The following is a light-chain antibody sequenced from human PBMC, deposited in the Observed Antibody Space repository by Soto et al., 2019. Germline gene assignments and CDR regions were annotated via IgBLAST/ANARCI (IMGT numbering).Light chain of an antibody. CDR2: EAS. V-gene: IGLV2-8*01. CDR1: NNDVGGFSY. CDR3: GSYTGSTTFV. J-gene: IGLJ2*01. Sequence: QSALTQPPSASGSPGQSVTISCTGTNNDVGGFSYVSWYQHHPGKAPRLIIYEASKRPSGVPARFSGSKSGITASLTVSGLQAEDEADYYCGSYTGSTTFVFGGGTKLNVL.